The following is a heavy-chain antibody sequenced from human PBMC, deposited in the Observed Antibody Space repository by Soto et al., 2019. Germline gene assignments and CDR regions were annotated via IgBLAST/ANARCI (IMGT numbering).Heavy chain of an antibody. Sequence: GGSLRLACAASGFTFSSYAMSWVRQAPGKGVEWVSAISGSGGSTYYADSVKGRFTISRDNSKNTLYLQMNSLRAEDTAVYPCGAGEGYIVVVVPAARPHGMDVWGQATTVTVTS. CDR1: GFTFSSYA. V-gene: IGHV3-23*01. D-gene: IGHD2-15*01. CDR2: ISGSGGST. J-gene: IGHJ6*02. CDR3: GAGEGYIVVVVPAARPHGMDV.